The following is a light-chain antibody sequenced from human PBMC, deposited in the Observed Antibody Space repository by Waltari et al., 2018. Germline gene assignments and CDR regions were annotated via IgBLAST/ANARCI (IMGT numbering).Light chain of an antibody. CDR2: STN. CDR1: SGSVSTSYY. CDR3: VLYMGSGIPNVV. J-gene: IGLJ2*01. Sequence: QTVVTQEPSFSVSPGGKVTHTCGLSSGSVSTSYYPSGYQQTPGQAPRTLIYSTNTRSSGVPDRFSGSILGNKAALTITGAQADDESDYYCVLYMGSGIPNVVFGGGTKLTVL. V-gene: IGLV8-61*01.